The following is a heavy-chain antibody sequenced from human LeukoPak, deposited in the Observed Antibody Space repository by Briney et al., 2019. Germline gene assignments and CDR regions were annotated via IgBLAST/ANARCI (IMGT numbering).Heavy chain of an antibody. Sequence: ASVKVSCKGSGYTFTSYAMNWVRQAPGQGLEWMGWINTNTGNPTYAQGFTGRFVFSLDTSVSTAYLQISSLKAEDTAVYYCARDPVGVTMVRGVILSEGFDPWGQGTLVTVSS. V-gene: IGHV7-4-1*02. D-gene: IGHD3-10*01. J-gene: IGHJ5*02. CDR2: INTNTGNP. CDR1: GYTFTSYA. CDR3: ARDPVGVTMVRGVILSEGFDP.